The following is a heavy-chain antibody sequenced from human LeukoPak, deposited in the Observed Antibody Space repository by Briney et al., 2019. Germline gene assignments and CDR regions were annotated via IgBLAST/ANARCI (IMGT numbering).Heavy chain of an antibody. V-gene: IGHV3-7*01. J-gene: IGHJ4*02. CDR2: IKQDGSEK. CDR3: ARVGGRYSPIGY. Sequence: PGGSLRLSCAASGFTFSSYWMSWVRQAPGKGLEWVASIKQDGSEKYYVDSVKGRFTISRDNAKNSPYLQMNSLRAEDTAVYYCARVGGRYSPIGYWGQGTLVTVSS. D-gene: IGHD5-18*01. CDR1: GFTFSSYW.